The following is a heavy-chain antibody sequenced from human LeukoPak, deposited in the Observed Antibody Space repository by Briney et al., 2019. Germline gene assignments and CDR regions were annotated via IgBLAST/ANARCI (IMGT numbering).Heavy chain of an antibody. Sequence: GASVKVSCKTSGHTLTNYYMHWVRQAPGQGLEWMGVSNPSGGRTTYAQKFQGRVTMTRDTSISTAYMELNSLRSDDTAVYYCARVDANTWYGNIDYWGQGTLVTVSS. CDR3: ARVDANTWYGNIDY. D-gene: IGHD6-13*01. CDR2: SNPSGGRT. J-gene: IGHJ4*02. V-gene: IGHV1-46*01. CDR1: GHTLTNYY.